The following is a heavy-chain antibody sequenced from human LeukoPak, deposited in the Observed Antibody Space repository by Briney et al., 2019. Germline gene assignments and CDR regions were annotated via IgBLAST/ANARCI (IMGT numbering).Heavy chain of an antibody. J-gene: IGHJ5*02. CDR2: IIPIFGTA. Sequence: SVKVSCKASGGTFSSYAISWVRQAPGQGLEWMGGIIPIFGTANYAQKFQGRVTITADKSTSTAYMELSSLRSEDTAVYYCARDLATRGNWFDPWGQGTLVTVSS. V-gene: IGHV1-69*06. CDR3: ARDLATRGNWFDP. CDR1: GGTFSSYA. D-gene: IGHD5-12*01.